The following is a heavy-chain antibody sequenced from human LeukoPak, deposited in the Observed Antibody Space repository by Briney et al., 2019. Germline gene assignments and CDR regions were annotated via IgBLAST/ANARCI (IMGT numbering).Heavy chain of an antibody. CDR1: GFTFSTYG. D-gene: IGHD6-13*01. CDR2: ISGSGGST. J-gene: IGHJ4*02. Sequence: PGGSLRLSCVASGFTFSTYGMSWVRQAPGKGLEWVSAISGSGGSTYYADSVKGRFTISRDNSKNTLYLQMNSLRAEDTAVYYCAKAPYSSSWYGIAVAGAFDYWGQGTLVTVSS. CDR3: AKAPYSSSWYGIAVAGAFDY. V-gene: IGHV3-23*01.